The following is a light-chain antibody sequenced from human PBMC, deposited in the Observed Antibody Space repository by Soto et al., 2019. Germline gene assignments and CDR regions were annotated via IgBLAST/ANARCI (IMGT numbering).Light chain of an antibody. Sequence: QSALTQPASVSGSPGQSITISCSGTPSDIGAYNYVSWYQHLPGKAPEVIIYDVTNRPSGVSSRFSGSKSGTTASLTISRLQAEDEANYYCGSYTITSTLMIFGGGTKLTVL. V-gene: IGLV2-14*03. J-gene: IGLJ2*01. CDR3: GSYTITSTLMI. CDR1: PSDIGAYNY. CDR2: DVT.